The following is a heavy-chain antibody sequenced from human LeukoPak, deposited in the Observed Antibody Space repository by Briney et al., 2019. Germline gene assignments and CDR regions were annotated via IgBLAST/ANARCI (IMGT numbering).Heavy chain of an antibody. CDR3: ARAERDIVVLTLAITDAFDI. D-gene: IGHD2-15*01. CDR2: ISRSSSTV. Sequence: GGSLRLSCAASGFTFSSYGMHWVRQAPGRGLEWVSYISRSSSTVYYADSVRGRFTISRDNAKNSLFLQMNSLRADDTAVYYCARAERDIVVLTLAITDAFDIWGQGTMVTVSS. J-gene: IGHJ3*02. CDR1: GFTFSSYG. V-gene: IGHV3-48*01.